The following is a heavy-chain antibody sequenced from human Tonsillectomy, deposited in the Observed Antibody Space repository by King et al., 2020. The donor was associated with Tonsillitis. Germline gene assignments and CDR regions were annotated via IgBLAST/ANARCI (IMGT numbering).Heavy chain of an antibody. Sequence: VQLVESGGGLVQPGGSLRLSCAASGFTFSSYSMNWVRQAPGKGLEWVSYISSSSSTIYYADSVKGRFTISRANAKNSLYLQMNSLRAEDTAVYYCASPGARDTAMVGYWGQGTLVTVSS. CDR2: ISSSSSTI. V-gene: IGHV3-48*01. CDR3: ASPGARDTAMVGY. D-gene: IGHD5-18*01. J-gene: IGHJ4*02. CDR1: GFTFSSYS.